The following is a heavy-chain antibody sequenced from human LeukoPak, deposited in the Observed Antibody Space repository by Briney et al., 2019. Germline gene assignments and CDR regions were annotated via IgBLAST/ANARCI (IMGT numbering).Heavy chain of an antibody. J-gene: IGHJ5*02. CDR1: GFTFNRHS. D-gene: IGHD2-15*01. CDR2: ISTSSSYI. Sequence: GGSLRLSCAASGFTFNRHSMNWVRQAPGKGLEWVSSISTSSSYIYYADSVKGRFTISRDNVKKSLFLQMNSLRAEDTAVYYCARGADGVSSNSRGWFDPWGQGTLVTVSS. CDR3: ARGADGVSSNSRGWFDP. V-gene: IGHV3-21*01.